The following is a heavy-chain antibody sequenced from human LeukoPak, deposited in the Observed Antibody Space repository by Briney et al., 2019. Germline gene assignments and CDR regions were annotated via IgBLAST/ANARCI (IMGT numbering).Heavy chain of an antibody. D-gene: IGHD5-12*01. V-gene: IGHV3-21*01. Sequence: GGSLRLSCAASGFTFSSYSMNRVRQAPGKGLEWVSSISSSSSYIYYADSVKGGFTISRDNAKNSLYLQMNSLRAEDTAVYYCARDDIRNYYYYGMDVWGQGTTVTVSS. CDR2: ISSSSSYI. CDR1: GFTFSSYS. J-gene: IGHJ6*02. CDR3: ARDDIRNYYYYGMDV.